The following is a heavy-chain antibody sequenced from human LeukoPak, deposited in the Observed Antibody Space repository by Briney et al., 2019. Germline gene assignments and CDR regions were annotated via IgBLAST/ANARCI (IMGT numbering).Heavy chain of an antibody. Sequence: ASVKVSCKASGYTFASYYMHWVRQAPGQGLEWMGIINPSGGSTTYAQKFQGRVTMTRDTSTSTVYMELSSLRSEDTAVYYCAKGSGDSSGWYMGGFDYWGQGTLVTVSS. D-gene: IGHD6-19*01. V-gene: IGHV1-46*01. CDR2: INPSGGST. J-gene: IGHJ4*02. CDR1: GYTFASYY. CDR3: AKGSGDSSGWYMGGFDY.